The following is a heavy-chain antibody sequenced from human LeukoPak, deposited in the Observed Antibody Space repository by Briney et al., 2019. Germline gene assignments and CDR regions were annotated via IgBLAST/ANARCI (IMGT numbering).Heavy chain of an antibody. CDR3: AKDLYCSSTSCYSTHSDAFDI. D-gene: IGHD2-2*01. Sequence: GGSLRLSCAASGFTFSSYGMHWVRQAPGKGLEWVAVISYDGSNKYYADSVKGRFTISRDNSKNTLYLQMNSLRAEDTAVYYCAKDLYCSSTSCYSTHSDAFDIWGQGTVVTVSS. CDR1: GFTFSSYG. CDR2: ISYDGSNK. V-gene: IGHV3-30*18. J-gene: IGHJ3*02.